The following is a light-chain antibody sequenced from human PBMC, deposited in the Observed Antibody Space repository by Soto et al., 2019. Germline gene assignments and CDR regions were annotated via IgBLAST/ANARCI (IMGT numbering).Light chain of an antibody. V-gene: IGKV1-5*03. CDR2: KTS. Sequence: MTQSPSPLSASIGDRVTITCRASQNIGVWLAWYQQKPGKVPYLLMYKTSTLEDGVPSRFSGSGSGTNFTLTISSLQLDDFATYYCQQWSLYSWTFGQGTKVDIK. CDR3: QQWSLYSWT. J-gene: IGKJ1*01. CDR1: QNIGVW.